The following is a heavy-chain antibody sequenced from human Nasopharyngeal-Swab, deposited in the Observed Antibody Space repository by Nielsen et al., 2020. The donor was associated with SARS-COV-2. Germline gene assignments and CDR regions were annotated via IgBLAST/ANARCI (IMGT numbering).Heavy chain of an antibody. CDR3: AASRGPGSYYYGSGDQSMDV. J-gene: IGHJ6*02. V-gene: IGHV5-10-1*01. CDR1: GYSFTSYW. Sequence: GGSLRLSCKGSGYSFTSYWISWVRQMPGKGLEWMGRIDPSDSYTNYSPSFQGHVTISADKSISTVYLQWSSLKASDTAMYYCAASRGPGSYYYGSGDQSMDVWGQGTTVTVSS. D-gene: IGHD3-10*01. CDR2: IDPSDSYT.